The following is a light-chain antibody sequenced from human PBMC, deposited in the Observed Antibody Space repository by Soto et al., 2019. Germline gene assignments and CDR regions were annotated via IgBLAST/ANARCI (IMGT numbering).Light chain of an antibody. CDR2: GAS. J-gene: IGKJ4*01. V-gene: IGKV3-20*01. CDR1: QSVSSNF. Sequence: EIVMTQSPATLSVSPGERATLSCRAIQSVSSNFLAWYQEKPGQAPRLLIYGASSRATGIPDRFSGSGSGTDFTLTISRLEPEDFAVYYCRQYGRSLEFAFGGGTKVDIK. CDR3: RQYGRSLEFA.